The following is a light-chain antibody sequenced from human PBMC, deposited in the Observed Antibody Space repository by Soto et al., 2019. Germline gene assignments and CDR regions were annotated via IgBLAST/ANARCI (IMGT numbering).Light chain of an antibody. Sequence: DIVMTQSPDSLAVSLGERATINCKSSQSVLYSSNNKNYLAWYQQKPGQPPKLLIYWASTQESGVPDRFSGSGSGTDFTLTISSLQAEDVAVYYCQQYYSTRSTFGQGTKVEIK. J-gene: IGKJ1*01. CDR3: QQYYSTRST. CDR2: WAS. CDR1: QSVLYSSNNKNY. V-gene: IGKV4-1*01.